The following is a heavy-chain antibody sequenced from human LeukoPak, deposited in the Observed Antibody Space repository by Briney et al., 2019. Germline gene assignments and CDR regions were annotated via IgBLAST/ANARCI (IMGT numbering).Heavy chain of an antibody. D-gene: IGHD6-13*01. CDR3: ARGRSSWYAFDI. CDR1: GYTFTSYD. V-gene: IGHV1-8*01. CDR2: MNPNSGNT. J-gene: IGHJ3*02. Sequence: ASVKVSCKASGYTFTSYDINWVRQATGQGLEWMGWMNPNSGNTGYAQKFQGRVTMTRNTSISTAYMELSSLRSEDTAVYYCARGRSSWYAFDIWRQGTMVTVSS.